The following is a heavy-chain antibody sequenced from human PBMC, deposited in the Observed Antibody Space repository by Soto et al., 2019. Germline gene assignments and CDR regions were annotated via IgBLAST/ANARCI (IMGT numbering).Heavy chain of an antibody. D-gene: IGHD3-9*01. CDR1: GGSISSYY. J-gene: IGHJ6*02. Sequence: QVQLQESGPGLVKPSETLSLTCTVSGGSISSYYWSWIRQPPGKGLEWVGYIYYSGSTNYNPSLKSRVTISEDTSKNQFALKLSSVTAADTAVYYCASATYYDILTGYYHPGYYYGMDVWGQGTTVTVSS. V-gene: IGHV4-59*01. CDR3: ASATYYDILTGYYHPGYYYGMDV. CDR2: IYYSGST.